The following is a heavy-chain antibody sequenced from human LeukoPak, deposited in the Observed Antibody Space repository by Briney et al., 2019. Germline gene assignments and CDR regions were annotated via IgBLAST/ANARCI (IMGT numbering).Heavy chain of an antibody. V-gene: IGHV1-46*01. Sequence: ASVKVSCKASGYTFTSYYMHWVRQAPGQGLEWMGIINPSGGSTSYAQKFQGRVTMTRDTSTSTVYMELSSLRSEDTAVYYCAREELEQQYYYYGMDVWGQGTTVTVSS. CDR1: GYTFTSYY. D-gene: IGHD1/OR15-1a*01. CDR2: INPSGGST. CDR3: AREELEQQYYYYGMDV. J-gene: IGHJ6*02.